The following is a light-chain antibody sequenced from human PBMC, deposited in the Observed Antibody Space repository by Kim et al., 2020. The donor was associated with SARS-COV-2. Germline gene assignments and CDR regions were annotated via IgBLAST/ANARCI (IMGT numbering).Light chain of an antibody. V-gene: IGKV1-39*01. J-gene: IGKJ2*01. CDR1: QSICTY. CDR3: QESYSSPQYT. CDR2: AAS. Sequence: AFVGDRVTLTCRASQSICTYLNWYQQRPGEAPKLLIYAASSLQSGVPSRFSGSGSGTDFTLTISSLQPEDFATYYCQESYSSPQYTFGQGTKLEI.